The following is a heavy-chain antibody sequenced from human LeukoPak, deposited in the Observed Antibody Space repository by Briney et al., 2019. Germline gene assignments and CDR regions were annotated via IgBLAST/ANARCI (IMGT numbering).Heavy chain of an antibody. D-gene: IGHD3-10*01. CDR3: SKTSRHCCGSGSNLTPWPAGMDV. CDR2: IYYSWST. Sequence: SETLSLTCTVSGASMSGFFWTWIRQPPEKGLGWIGSIYYSWSTKYNPSLKSRVTMSVDTSKNQFSLQLNSATAAATAVYYWSKTSRHCCGSGSNLTPWPAGMDVWGQGTPVTVSS. J-gene: IGHJ6*02. V-gene: IGHV4-59*01. CDR1: GASMSGFF.